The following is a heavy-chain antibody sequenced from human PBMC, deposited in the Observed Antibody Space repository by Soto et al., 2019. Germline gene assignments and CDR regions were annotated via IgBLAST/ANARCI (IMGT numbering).Heavy chain of an antibody. V-gene: IGHV1-8*01. Sequence: GASVKVSCKASGYTFTSYDINWVRQATGQGLEWMGWMNPNSGNTGYAQKFQGRVTMTRNTSISTAYMELSSLRSEDTAVYFCTKSRRSVLMVYGFGGMDVWGRGTTVTVSS. J-gene: IGHJ6*02. D-gene: IGHD2-8*01. CDR2: MNPNSGNT. CDR1: GYTFTSYD. CDR3: TKSRRSVLMVYGFGGMDV.